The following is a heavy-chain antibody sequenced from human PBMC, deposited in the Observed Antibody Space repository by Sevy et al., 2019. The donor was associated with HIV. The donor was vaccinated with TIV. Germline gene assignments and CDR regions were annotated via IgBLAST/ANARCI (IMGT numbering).Heavy chain of an antibody. CDR1: GFSFGDYC. CDR2: LKSDVYGGTV. Sequence: GESLKISCTASGFSFGDYCMSWVRQAPGKGLECVAFLKSDVYGGTVDHAASVRGRFVISRDDSKSIAYLQMNDLKTEDTGVYYCTRWKAAQSIFDYWGQGALVTVSS. D-gene: IGHD6-13*01. V-gene: IGHV3-49*04. CDR3: TRWKAAQSIFDY. J-gene: IGHJ4*02.